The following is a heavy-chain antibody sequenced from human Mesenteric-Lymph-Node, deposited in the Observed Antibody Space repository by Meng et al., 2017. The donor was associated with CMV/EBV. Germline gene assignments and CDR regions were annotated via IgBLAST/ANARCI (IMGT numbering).Heavy chain of an antibody. CDR2: ISTSSAYI. J-gene: IGHJ4*01. V-gene: IGHV3-21*04. D-gene: IGHD6-13*01. CDR3: AKDRGSNWAPSYFDC. Sequence: GGSLRLSCAASGFTFSTYGMHWVRQAPGKGLEWVSSISTSSAYIYYADSLKGRFTISRDNSKNMLFLQMHSLRAEDTALYYCAKDRGSNWAPSYFDCWGHGSLVTVSS. CDR1: GFTFSTYG.